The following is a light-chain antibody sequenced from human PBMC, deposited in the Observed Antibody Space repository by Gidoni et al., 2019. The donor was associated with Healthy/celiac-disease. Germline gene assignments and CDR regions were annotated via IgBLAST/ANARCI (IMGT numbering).Light chain of an antibody. J-gene: IGKJ3*01. CDR2: AAS. CDR1: QSISSY. V-gene: IGKV1-39*01. Sequence: DIQMTQSPSSLSASVGDRVTITCRASQSISSYLNWYQQKPGKVPKLLIYAASSLQSGVPSRFSGSGSGTDFTLTISNLQPEDFATYYCQQSYSTPPFTFGPGTKVDIK. CDR3: QQSYSTPPFT.